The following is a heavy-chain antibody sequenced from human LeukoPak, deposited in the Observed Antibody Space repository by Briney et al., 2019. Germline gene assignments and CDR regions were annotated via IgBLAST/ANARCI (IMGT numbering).Heavy chain of an antibody. J-gene: IGHJ4*02. CDR1: GYYFTIDW. CDR2: IWPGDSDT. D-gene: IGHD1-26*01. Sequence: GESLKISCKGSGYYFTIDWIGWVRQMPGKGLEWMGIIWPGDSDTRYSPSFQGQVTISADKSISTVFLQWSSLKASDTAIYYCARGFSGSHRLFDYWGQGTLVTVSS. CDR3: ARGFSGSHRLFDY. V-gene: IGHV5-51*01.